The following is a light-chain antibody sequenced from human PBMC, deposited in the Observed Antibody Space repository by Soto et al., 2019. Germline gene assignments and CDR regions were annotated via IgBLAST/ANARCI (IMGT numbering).Light chain of an antibody. V-gene: IGKV1-39*01. CDR2: GAF. Sequence: DIQMTQSPSSLSASVGDRVTITCRASQTIGSYLNWYQQNPGKAPKLLIYGAFSLQSGVPSRFGGSGSGTVFTLTISSLQPEDFATYYCQQSYSTPRTFGQGTKVEIK. J-gene: IGKJ1*01. CDR1: QTIGSY. CDR3: QQSYSTPRT.